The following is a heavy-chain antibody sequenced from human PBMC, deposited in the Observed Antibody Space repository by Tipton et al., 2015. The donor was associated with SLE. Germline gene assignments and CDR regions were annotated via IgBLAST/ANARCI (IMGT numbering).Heavy chain of an antibody. CDR3: ARVVAVAGIHYYSVDI. V-gene: IGHV4-39*07. D-gene: IGHD6-19*01. J-gene: IGHJ6*02. Sequence: TLSLTCFVSGDYITSDIYYWGWIRQPPGKGLEWIGNVYDSGTTYYNPSLKSRVTMSVDTSKTQFSLKLNSLTAADTAVYYCARVVAVAGIHYYSVDIWGQGTTVTVSS. CDR1: GDYITSDIYY. CDR2: VYDSGTT.